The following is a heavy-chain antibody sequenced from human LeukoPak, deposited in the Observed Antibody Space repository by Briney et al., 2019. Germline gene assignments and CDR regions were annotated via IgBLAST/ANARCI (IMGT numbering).Heavy chain of an antibody. V-gene: IGHV3-23*01. CDR1: GFTFSSYA. J-gene: IGHJ6*03. Sequence: GGSLRLSCAASGFTFSSYAMSWVRQAPGKGLEWVSGISSSGGSTYYADSVKGRFTISRDNSKNTLYLQMNSPRVEDTALYYCATTLLRASTYMDVWGRGTTVTVSS. D-gene: IGHD1-1*01. CDR3: ATTLLRASTYMDV. CDR2: ISSSGGST.